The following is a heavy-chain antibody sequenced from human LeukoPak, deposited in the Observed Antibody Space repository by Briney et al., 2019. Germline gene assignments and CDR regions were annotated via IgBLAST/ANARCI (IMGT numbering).Heavy chain of an antibody. CDR2: IYPGDSDT. J-gene: IGHJ4*02. CDR1: GYSFTSYW. V-gene: IGHV5-51*07. CDR3: ARRTVVANFDY. Sequence: GESLKISCKGSGYSFTSYWIGWVHQMPGKGLEWMGIIYPGDSDTRYSPSFQGQVTISADKSISTAHLQWSSLKASDTAMYYCARRTVVANFDYWGQGTLVTVSS. D-gene: IGHD2-21*01.